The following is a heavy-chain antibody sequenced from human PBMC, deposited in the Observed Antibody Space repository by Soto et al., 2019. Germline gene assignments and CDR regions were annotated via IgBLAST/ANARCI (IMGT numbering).Heavy chain of an antibody. V-gene: IGHV3-7*01. CDR1: GFTFSSYW. Sequence: GGSLRLSCAASGFTFSSYWMSWVRQAPGKGLEWVANIKQDGSEKYYVDSVKGRFTISRDNAKNSLYLQMNSLRAEDTAVYYCARDSGQMVRGVIIKYYYYYGMDVWGQGTTVTVSS. J-gene: IGHJ6*02. CDR3: ARDSGQMVRGVIIKYYYYYGMDV. CDR2: IKQDGSEK. D-gene: IGHD3-10*01.